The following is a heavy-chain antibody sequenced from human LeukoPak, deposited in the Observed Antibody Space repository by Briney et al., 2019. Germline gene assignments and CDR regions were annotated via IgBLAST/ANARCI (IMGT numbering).Heavy chain of an antibody. CDR1: GYSISTSYY. J-gene: IGHJ4*02. Sequence: SETLSLTCTVSGYSISTSYYWGWIRQPPGQGLEWIGSIYHSGNTYYNPSLKSRVTISVDTSKNQFSLKLNSVTAADTAVYYCARAGYGDSDFDYWGQGPLVTVSS. CDR2: IYHSGNT. V-gene: IGHV4-38-2*02. D-gene: IGHD4-17*01. CDR3: ARAGYGDSDFDY.